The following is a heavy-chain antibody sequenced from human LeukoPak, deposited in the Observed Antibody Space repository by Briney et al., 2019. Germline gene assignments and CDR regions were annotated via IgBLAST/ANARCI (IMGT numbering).Heavy chain of an antibody. V-gene: IGHV1-8*01. CDR1: GYTFTSYD. CDR3: ARRSDDYDSSAYYH. D-gene: IGHD3-22*01. CDR2: VNPNSGNT. Sequence: GASVKVSCKTSGYTFTSYDLNWVRQATGQGLEWMGWVNPNSGNTGYAQKFQGRVTMTMDPSISTAYMELSSLRSEDTAVCYCARRSDDYDSSAYYHWGQGTLVTVSS. J-gene: IGHJ4*02.